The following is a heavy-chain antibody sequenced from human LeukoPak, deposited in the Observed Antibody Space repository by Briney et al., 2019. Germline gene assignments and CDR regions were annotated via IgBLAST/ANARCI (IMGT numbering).Heavy chain of an antibody. J-gene: IGHJ4*02. CDR1: GFTFSSYS. D-gene: IGHD5-12*01. CDR3: ASGGYSGYDFDY. CDR2: ISSSSSYI. V-gene: IGHV3-21*01. Sequence: GGSLRLSCAASGFTFSSYSMNWVRQAPGKGLEWVSSISSSSSYIYYADSVKGRFTISRDNAKNSLYLRMNSLRAEDTAVYYCASGGYSGYDFDYWGQGTLVTVSS.